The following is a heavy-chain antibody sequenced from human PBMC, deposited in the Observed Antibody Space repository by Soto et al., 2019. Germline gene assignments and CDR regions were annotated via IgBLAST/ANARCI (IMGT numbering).Heavy chain of an antibody. CDR2: IVVGSGNT. CDR3: AADPPHDYGDYVDDYGMDV. D-gene: IGHD4-17*01. J-gene: IGHJ6*02. CDR1: GFTFTSSA. Sequence: ASVKVSVKASGFTFTSSAVQWLRQARGQRLEWIGWIVVGSGNTNYAQKFQERVTITRDMSTSTAYMELSSLRSEDTAVYYCAADPPHDYGDYVDDYGMDVWGQGTTVTVSS. V-gene: IGHV1-58*01.